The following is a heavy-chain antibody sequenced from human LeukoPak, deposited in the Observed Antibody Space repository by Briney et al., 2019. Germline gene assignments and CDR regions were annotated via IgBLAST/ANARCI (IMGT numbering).Heavy chain of an antibody. CDR2: ISAYNGNT. Sequence: ASVKVSCKASGGTFSSYAISWVRLAPGQGLEWMGWISAYNGNTNYAQKLQGRATMTTDTSTSTAYMELRSLRSDDTAVYYCARDRRSYSSGWYSGYWGQGTLVTVSS. D-gene: IGHD6-19*01. CDR1: GGTFSSYA. CDR3: ARDRRSYSSGWYSGY. V-gene: IGHV1-18*01. J-gene: IGHJ4*02.